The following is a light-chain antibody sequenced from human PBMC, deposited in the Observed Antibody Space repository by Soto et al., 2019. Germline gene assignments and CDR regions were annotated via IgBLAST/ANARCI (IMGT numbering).Light chain of an antibody. V-gene: IGLV3-21*04. CDR3: QVWDSGSAHVV. J-gene: IGLJ2*01. CDR2: SDT. CDR1: NIGSKG. Sequence: SYELTQPPSVSVAPGKTASISCGGNNIGSKGVHWYQQKPGQAPVLVIYSDTDLPPVIPERFSGSNSANLATLTSRRVAAGDDADYYCQVWDSGSAHVVFGGGTKVTVL.